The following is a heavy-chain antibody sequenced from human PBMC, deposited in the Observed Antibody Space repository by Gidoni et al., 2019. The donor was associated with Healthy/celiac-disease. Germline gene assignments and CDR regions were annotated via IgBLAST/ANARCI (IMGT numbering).Heavy chain of an antibody. Sequence: QVQLQESGPGLVKPSETLSLTCTVSGGSISSYYWSWIRQPPGKGLEWIGYIYYSGSTNYNPSLKIRVPISVDTSKNQFSLKLSSVTAADTAVYYCARDSVGMGFDPWGQGTLVTVSS. CDR1: GGSISSYY. CDR3: ARDSVGMGFDP. J-gene: IGHJ5*02. CDR2: IYYSGST. D-gene: IGHD1-20*01. V-gene: IGHV4-59*01.